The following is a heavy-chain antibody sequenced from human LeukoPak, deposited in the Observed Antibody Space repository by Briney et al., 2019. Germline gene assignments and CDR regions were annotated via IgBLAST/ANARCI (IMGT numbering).Heavy chain of an antibody. CDR3: ARANGWFGELFDSWFDP. CDR2: INPNSGGT. V-gene: IGHV1-2*02. D-gene: IGHD3-10*01. Sequence: ASVKVSCKASGYTFTGYYMHWVRQAPGQGLEWMGWINPNSGGTNYAQKFQGRVTMTRDTSISTAYMELSRLRSDDTAVYYCARANGWFGELFDSWFDPWGQGTLVTVSS. J-gene: IGHJ5*02. CDR1: GYTFTGYY.